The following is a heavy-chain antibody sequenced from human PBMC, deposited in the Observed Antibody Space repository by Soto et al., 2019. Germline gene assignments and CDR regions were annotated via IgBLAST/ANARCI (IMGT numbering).Heavy chain of an antibody. V-gene: IGHV3-23*01. Sequence: GGSLRLSCAASGFTFSSYAMSWVRQAPGKGLEWVSAISGSGGSTYYADSVKGRFTISRDNSKNTLYLQMNSLRAEDTAVYYCAKDTHPAGWDIVVVPAAIADYWGQGTLVTVSS. CDR1: GFTFSSYA. J-gene: IGHJ4*02. CDR3: AKDTHPAGWDIVVVPAAIADY. D-gene: IGHD2-2*01. CDR2: ISGSGGST.